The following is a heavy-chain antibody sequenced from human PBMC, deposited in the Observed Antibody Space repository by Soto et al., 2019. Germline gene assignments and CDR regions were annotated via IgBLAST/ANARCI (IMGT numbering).Heavy chain of an antibody. CDR3: ARDPGTVVEPVDMRYYYYRVDV. CDR2: IYYSGST. Sequence: SETLSLTCTVSGGSISSGTYYWSWIRQPPGKGLEWIGYIYYSGSTDYNPSLKSRVTISLDTSKNQFSLRLSAVTAADTAVYYCARDPGTVVEPVDMRYYYYRVDVCGQAPPVTVYS. V-gene: IGHV4-61*01. CDR1: GGSISSGTYY. J-gene: IGHJ6*02. D-gene: IGHD2-2*01.